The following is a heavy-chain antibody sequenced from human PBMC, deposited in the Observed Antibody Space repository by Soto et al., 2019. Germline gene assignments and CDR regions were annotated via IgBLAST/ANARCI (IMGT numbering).Heavy chain of an antibody. Sequence: ASVKVSCNASGYTFTGYYMHWVRQAPGQGLEWMGWINPNSGGTNYTQKFQGWVTMTRDTSISTAYMELSRLRSDDTAVYYCARDRQGGWYAFDIWGQGTMVTVSS. V-gene: IGHV1-2*04. CDR3: ARDRQGGWYAFDI. CDR1: GYTFTGYY. CDR2: INPNSGGT. D-gene: IGHD6-19*01. J-gene: IGHJ3*02.